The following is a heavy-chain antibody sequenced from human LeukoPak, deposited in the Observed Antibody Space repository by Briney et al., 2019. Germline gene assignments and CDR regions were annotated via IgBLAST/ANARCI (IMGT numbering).Heavy chain of an antibody. CDR1: GGSISTYF. CDR2: IYYTGTT. D-gene: IGHD3-22*01. V-gene: IGHV4-59*01. Sequence: SETLSLTCTVSGGSISTYFWTWIRQFPGKGLEWIGYIYYTGTTSYNPSLKSRVTISVDTSKNQFSLSLSSVTAADTAVYYCARYHQPSGSNWLDCWGQGTLVTVSS. J-gene: IGHJ5*01. CDR3: ARYHQPSGSNWLDC.